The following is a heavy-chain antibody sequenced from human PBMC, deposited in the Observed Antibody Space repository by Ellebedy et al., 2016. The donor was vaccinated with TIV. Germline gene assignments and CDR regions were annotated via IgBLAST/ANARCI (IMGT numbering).Heavy chain of an antibody. D-gene: IGHD3-10*01. V-gene: IGHV3-74*01. Sequence: GESLKISCAAPGFPFSSYWMHWVRHAPGKGLVWVSRINSDGSSTSYADSVKGRFTISRDNAKNTLYLQMNSLRAEDTAVYYCARELRTTMVRGGSRAFDIWGQGTMVTVSS. CDR2: INSDGSST. J-gene: IGHJ3*02. CDR3: ARELRTTMVRGGSRAFDI. CDR1: GFPFSSYW.